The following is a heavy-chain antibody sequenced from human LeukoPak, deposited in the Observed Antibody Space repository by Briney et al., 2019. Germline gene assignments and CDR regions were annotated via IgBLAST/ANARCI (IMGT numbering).Heavy chain of an antibody. J-gene: IGHJ4*02. CDR1: GFTFSGSA. CDR2: IRTKANSYGA. D-gene: IGHD3-16*02. CDR3: AKDSADYDYVWGSYRYFDY. Sequence: GGSLKLSCAASGFTFSGSAMHWVRQASGKGLEWVGRIRTKANSYGASYAASVKARFTISRDDSNNTAYLQMNSLRAEDTAVYYCAKDSADYDYVWGSYRYFDYWGQGTLVTVSS. V-gene: IGHV3-73*01.